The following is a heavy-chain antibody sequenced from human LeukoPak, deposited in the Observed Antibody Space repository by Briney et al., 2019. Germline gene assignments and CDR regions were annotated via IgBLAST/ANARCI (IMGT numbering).Heavy chain of an antibody. D-gene: IGHD2-2*01. Sequence: GGSLRLSCAASGFTFSSYGMHWVRQAPGKGLEWEAVIWYDGSNKYYADSVKGRFTISRDNSKNTLYLQMNSLRAEDTAVYYCARERGDCSSTSCYAHWFDPWGQGTLVTVSS. CDR1: GFTFSSYG. CDR3: ARERGDCSSTSCYAHWFDP. V-gene: IGHV3-33*01. CDR2: IWYDGSNK. J-gene: IGHJ5*02.